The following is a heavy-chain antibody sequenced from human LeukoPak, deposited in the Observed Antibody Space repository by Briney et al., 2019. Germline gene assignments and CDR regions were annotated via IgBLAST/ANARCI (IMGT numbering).Heavy chain of an antibody. J-gene: IGHJ4*02. CDR1: GFTFSSYA. Sequence: GGSLRLSCAASGFTFSSYAMSWVRQAPGNGLEWVSAISGSGGSTYYADYVKGRFTISRDNSKNTLYLQMNSLRAEDTAVYYCAKDLNYVWGSYRYINYWGQGTLVTVSS. CDR3: AKDLNYVWGSYRYINY. V-gene: IGHV3-23*01. CDR2: ISGSGGST. D-gene: IGHD3-16*02.